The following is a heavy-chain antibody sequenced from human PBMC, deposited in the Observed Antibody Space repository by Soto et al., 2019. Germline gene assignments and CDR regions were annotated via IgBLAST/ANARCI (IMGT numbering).Heavy chain of an antibody. CDR2: IYYSGST. CDR1: GGSISSGGYY. D-gene: IGHD2-2*01. CDR3: ARSGYQLPQDFDY. J-gene: IGHJ4*02. V-gene: IGHV4-31*03. Sequence: SETLSLTCPVSGGSISSGGYYWSWIRQHPGKGLEWIGYIYYSGSTYYNPSLKSRVTISVDTSKNQFSLKLSSVTAADTAVYYCARSGYQLPQDFDYWGQGTLVTVSS.